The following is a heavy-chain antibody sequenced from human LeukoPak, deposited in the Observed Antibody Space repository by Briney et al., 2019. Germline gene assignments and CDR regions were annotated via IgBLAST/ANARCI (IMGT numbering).Heavy chain of an antibody. Sequence: SETLSLTCTVSGGSISSYYWSWIRQPPGKGLEWIGYIYYSGSTNYNPSLKSRVTISVDTSKNQFSLKLSSVTAADTAVYYCARVGYYYDSSGYYLAFDIWGQGTMVTVSS. CDR3: ARVGYYYDSSGYYLAFDI. J-gene: IGHJ3*02. CDR1: GGSISSYY. V-gene: IGHV4-59*01. D-gene: IGHD3-22*01. CDR2: IYYSGST.